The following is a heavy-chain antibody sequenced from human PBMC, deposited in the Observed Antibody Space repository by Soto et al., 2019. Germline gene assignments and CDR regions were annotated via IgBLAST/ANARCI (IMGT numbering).Heavy chain of an antibody. D-gene: IGHD2-8*01. V-gene: IGHV3-21*01. J-gene: IGHJ4*02. CDR3: ARDNVPSDFLDS. CDR1: GFTFNNYN. CDR2: VSSRSSYI. Sequence: LSCAASGFTFNNYNMNSVRQAPGKGLEWVSSVSSRSSYIFYLEPVKGRFTISRDNAKNSLYRQMNSLRADNTAVYYCARDNVPSDFLDSWGQGTLVTVSS.